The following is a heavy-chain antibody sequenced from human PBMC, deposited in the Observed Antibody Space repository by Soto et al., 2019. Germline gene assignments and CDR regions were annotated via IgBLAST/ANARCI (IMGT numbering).Heavy chain of an antibody. J-gene: IGHJ3*02. CDR3: ARDSSNRVFDI. Sequence: PSETLSLTCTVSGGSISSYYWSWIRQPPGKGLEWIGYIYYSGSTNYNPSLKSRVTISVDTSKNQFSLKLSSVTAADTAVYYCARDSSNRVFDIWGQGTMVTVSS. V-gene: IGHV4-59*01. CDR1: GGSISSYY. CDR2: IYYSGST.